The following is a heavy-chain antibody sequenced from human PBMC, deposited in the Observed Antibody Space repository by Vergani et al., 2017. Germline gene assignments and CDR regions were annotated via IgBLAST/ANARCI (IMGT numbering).Heavy chain of an antibody. D-gene: IGHD5-24*01. J-gene: IGHJ4*02. CDR3: ATVGDGYNLHWTWGAYFDY. V-gene: IGHV5-51*03. Sequence: EVQLVQSGAEVKKPGESLKISCKGSGYSFTSYWIGWVRQMPGKGLEWMGIIYPGDSDTRYSPSFQGQVTISADTSISTAYLQWSSLKASDTAMYYCATVGDGYNLHWTWGAYFDYWGQGTLVTVSS. CDR2: IYPGDSDT. CDR1: GYSFTSYW.